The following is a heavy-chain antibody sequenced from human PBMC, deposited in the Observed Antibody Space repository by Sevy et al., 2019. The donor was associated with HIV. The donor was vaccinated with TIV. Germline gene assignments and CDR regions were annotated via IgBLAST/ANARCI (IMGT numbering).Heavy chain of an antibody. Sequence: GGSPRLSCAASGFTFSSSGMHWVRQAPGKGLEWVTFIRYDGTTKYYADSVKGRFTISRDNSKSTLYLQMNSLRDEDTGVYFCAKLGSTTLTTSDACDIWGQGTLVTISS. CDR1: GFTFSSSG. V-gene: IGHV3-30*02. D-gene: IGHD4-17*01. J-gene: IGHJ3*02. CDR3: AKLGSTTLTTSDACDI. CDR2: IRYDGTTK.